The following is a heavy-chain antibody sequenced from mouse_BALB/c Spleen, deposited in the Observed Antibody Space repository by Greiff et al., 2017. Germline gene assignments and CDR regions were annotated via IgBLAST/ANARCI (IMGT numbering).Heavy chain of an antibody. V-gene: IGHV6-6*02. J-gene: IGHJ4*01. CDR1: GFTFSNYW. Sequence: EVKVEESGGGLVQPGGSMKLSCVASGFTFSNYWMNWVRQSPEKGLEWVAEIRLKSNNYATHYAESVKGRFTISRDDSKSSVYLQMNNLRAEDTGIYYCTRRRLLYAMDYWGQGTSVTVSS. CDR3: TRRRLLYAMDY. CDR2: IRLKSNNYAT. D-gene: IGHD3-2*02.